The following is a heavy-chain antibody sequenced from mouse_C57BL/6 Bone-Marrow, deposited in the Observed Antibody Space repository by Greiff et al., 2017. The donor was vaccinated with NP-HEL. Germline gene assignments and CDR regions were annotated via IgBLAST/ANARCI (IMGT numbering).Heavy chain of an antibody. D-gene: IGHD1-1*01. Sequence: VQLQQSGAELVRPGASVKLSCTASGFNIKDDYMHWVKQRPEQGLEWIGWIDPANGDTEYASKFQGKATITADTSSNTAYLQLSSLTSEDTAVYYCTFYGSSCDAMDYWGQGTSVTVSS. CDR2: IDPANGDT. CDR3: TFYGSSCDAMDY. CDR1: GFNIKDDY. J-gene: IGHJ4*01. V-gene: IGHV14-4*01.